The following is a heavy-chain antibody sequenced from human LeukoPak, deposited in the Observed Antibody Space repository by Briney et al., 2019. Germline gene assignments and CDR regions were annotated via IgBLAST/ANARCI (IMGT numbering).Heavy chain of an antibody. CDR2: IYPGDSDT. Sequence: GESLKISCKGSGYSFTNYWIGWVRQMPGKGLEWMGIIYPGDSDTRYSPSFQGQVTISADKSISTAYLQWSSLKASDIAVYYCARSSHYDILTGYYSFDYWGQGTLVTVSS. V-gene: IGHV5-51*01. CDR3: ARSSHYDILTGYYSFDY. J-gene: IGHJ4*02. CDR1: GYSFTNYW. D-gene: IGHD3-9*01.